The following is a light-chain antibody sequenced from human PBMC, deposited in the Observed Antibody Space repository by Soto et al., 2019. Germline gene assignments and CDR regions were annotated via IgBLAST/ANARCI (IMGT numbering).Light chain of an antibody. V-gene: IGLV1-51*01. CDR2: DDD. CDR3: AAWDDSLNGRV. CDR1: SSNIGGNS. Sequence: QSVLTQPPSVSAAPGQKVTISCSGSSSNIGGNSVSWYQQLPGTAPKLLIYDDDKRPSGIPDRFSGSKSGTSASLAISGLQSEDEADYYCAAWDDSLNGRVFGTGTKGTVL. J-gene: IGLJ1*01.